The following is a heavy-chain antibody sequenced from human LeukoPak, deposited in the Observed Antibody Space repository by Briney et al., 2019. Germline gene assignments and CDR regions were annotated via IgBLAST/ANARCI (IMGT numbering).Heavy chain of an antibody. CDR3: ARAGKCSGGSCYPGEDAFDI. J-gene: IGHJ3*02. D-gene: IGHD2-15*01. Sequence: GASVKVSCKASGYTFTCYYMHWVRQAPGQGLEWMGWINPNSGGTNYAQKFQGRVTMTRDTSISTAYMELSRLRSDDTAVYYCARAGKCSGGSCYPGEDAFDIWGQGTMVTVSS. V-gene: IGHV1-2*02. CDR1: GYTFTCYY. CDR2: INPNSGGT.